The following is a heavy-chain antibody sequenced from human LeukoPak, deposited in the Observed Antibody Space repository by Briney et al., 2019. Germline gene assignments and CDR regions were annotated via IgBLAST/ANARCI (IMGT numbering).Heavy chain of an antibody. CDR1: GGSISSCNW. Sequence: PSETLSLTCAVSGGSISSCNWWSWVRQPPGKGLEWIGEIHHSGSTNYNPSLKSRVTISVDTSKNQFSLKLSSVTAADTAVYYCATTGGMTTVTTTWFDPWGQGTLVTVSS. V-gene: IGHV4-4*02. CDR2: IHHSGST. CDR3: ATTGGMTTVTTTWFDP. D-gene: IGHD4-17*01. J-gene: IGHJ5*02.